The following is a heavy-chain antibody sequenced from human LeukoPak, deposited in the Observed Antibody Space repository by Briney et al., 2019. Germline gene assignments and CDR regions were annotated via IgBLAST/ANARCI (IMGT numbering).Heavy chain of an antibody. J-gene: IGHJ4*02. CDR3: AREDVGYSYKY. Sequence: ASVKVPCKTSGYTFTSHYIHWVRQAPGQGLEWMGIINPSADRTTYARKFQGRIAVTRDASTSTVYLEVSGLTSEDTAVYFCAREDVGYSYKYWGQGTLVTVSS. CDR2: INPSADRT. CDR1: GYTFTSHY. D-gene: IGHD5-18*01. V-gene: IGHV1-46*01.